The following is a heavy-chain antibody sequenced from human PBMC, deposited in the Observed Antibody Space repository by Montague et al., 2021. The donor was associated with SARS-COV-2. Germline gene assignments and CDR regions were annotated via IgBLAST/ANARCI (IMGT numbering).Heavy chain of an antibody. CDR1: GGSFNDYY. CDR3: ARDHQGVAMIVVVMIGAEYYFDY. CDR2: INHGGIT. V-gene: IGHV4-34*01. D-gene: IGHD3-22*01. Sequence: SETLSLTCVVYGGSFNDYYWSWIRQPPGKGLEWIGEINHGGITNYSPSLKSRVTISADTSKNQFSLKMKSVTAADTANYYCARDHQGVAMIVVVMIGAEYYFDYWGQGSLVTVSS. J-gene: IGHJ4*02.